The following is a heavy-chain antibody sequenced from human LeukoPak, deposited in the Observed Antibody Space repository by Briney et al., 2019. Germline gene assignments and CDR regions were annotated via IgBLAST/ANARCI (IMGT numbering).Heavy chain of an antibody. J-gene: IGHJ4*02. D-gene: IGHD1-1*01. V-gene: IGHV1-2*02. CDR2: INPNSGGT. CDR3: ARDERAGWDYFDY. Sequence: ASVKVSCTASGYTFTGYYMHWVRQAPGQGLEWMGWINPNSGGTNYAQKFQGRVTMTRDTSISTAYMELSRLRSDDTAVYYCARDERAGWDYFDYWGQGTLVTVSS. CDR1: GYTFTGYY.